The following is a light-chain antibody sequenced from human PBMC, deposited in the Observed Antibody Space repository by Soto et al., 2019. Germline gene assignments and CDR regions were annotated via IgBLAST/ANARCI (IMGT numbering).Light chain of an antibody. Sequence: QSALTQPRSVSGSPGQSVTISCAGTSSDVGGYTYVSWYQQYPGKAPKLIISDVSKRPSGVHDRFSGSKSGNTASLTISGLQAEDEADYYCCSYAGTYIPVVFGGGTKVTVL. J-gene: IGLJ2*01. V-gene: IGLV2-11*01. CDR1: SSDVGGYTY. CDR3: CSYAGTYIPVV. CDR2: DVS.